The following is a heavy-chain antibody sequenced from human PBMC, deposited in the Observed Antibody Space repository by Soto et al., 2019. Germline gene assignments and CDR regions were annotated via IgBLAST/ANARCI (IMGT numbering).Heavy chain of an antibody. CDR2: IYYSGNT. CDR3: ARYPVVVVPAANYGLDV. V-gene: IGHV4-31*03. Sequence: SETLSLTCSVSGVSVSSDIYYWSWIRHHPGKGLEWIGYIYYSGNTYYNPSLGGRVTISLDTSKNHFSLRLRSVTPADTAVYYCARYPVVVVPAANYGLDVWGQGTTVPVSS. CDR1: GVSVSSDIYY. D-gene: IGHD2-2*01. J-gene: IGHJ6*02.